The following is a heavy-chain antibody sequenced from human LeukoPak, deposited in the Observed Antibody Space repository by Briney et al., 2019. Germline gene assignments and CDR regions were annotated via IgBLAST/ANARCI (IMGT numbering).Heavy chain of an antibody. Sequence: ASVKVSCKASGYTFTSYGISWVRQAPGQGLEWMGWISAYNGNTNYAQKLQGRVTMTTDTSTSTAYMELRSLRSDDTAVYYCARTQLGYCSSTSCRSYYFDYWGQGTLVTVSS. D-gene: IGHD2-2*01. V-gene: IGHV1-18*01. CDR1: GYTFTSYG. J-gene: IGHJ4*02. CDR2: ISAYNGNT. CDR3: ARTQLGYCSSTSCRSYYFDY.